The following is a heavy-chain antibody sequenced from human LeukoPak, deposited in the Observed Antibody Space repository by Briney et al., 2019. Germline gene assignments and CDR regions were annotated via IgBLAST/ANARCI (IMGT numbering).Heavy chain of an antibody. J-gene: IGHJ5*02. D-gene: IGHD3-10*01. CDR1: GFTFSSYA. Sequence: GGSLRLSCAASGFTFSSYAMSWVRQAPGKGLEWVSAISGSGGSTYYADSVKGRFTISRDNSKNTLYLQMNSLRAENTAVYYCAKGNYGSGSYYNWFDPWGQGTLVTVSS. CDR3: AKGNYGSGSYYNWFDP. V-gene: IGHV3-23*01. CDR2: ISGSGGST.